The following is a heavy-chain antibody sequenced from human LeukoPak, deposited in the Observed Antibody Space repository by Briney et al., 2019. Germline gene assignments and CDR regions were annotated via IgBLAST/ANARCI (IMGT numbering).Heavy chain of an antibody. V-gene: IGHV3-21*01. J-gene: IGHJ3*02. CDR2: ISSSSSYI. CDR1: GFTFSSYS. D-gene: IGHD2-15*01. Sequence: TGGSLRLSCAASGFTFSSYSMNWVRQAPGKGLEWVSSISSSSSYIYYADSVKGRFTISRDNAKNSLYLQMNSLRAEDTAVYYCARVGCSGGSCYGSRGAFDIWGQGTMVTVSS. CDR3: ARVGCSGGSCYGSRGAFDI.